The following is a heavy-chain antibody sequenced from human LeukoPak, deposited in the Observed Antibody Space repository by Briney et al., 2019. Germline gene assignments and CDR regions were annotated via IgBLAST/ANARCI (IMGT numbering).Heavy chain of an antibody. CDR3: ARGAHSYRYYYYGMDV. CDR2: INHSGST. V-gene: IGHV4-34*01. D-gene: IGHD5-18*01. J-gene: IGHJ6*02. Sequence: SETLSLTCAVYGGSFSGYCWSWIRQPPGKGLEWIGEINHSGSTNYNPSLKSRVTISVDTSKNQFSLKLSSVTAADTAVYYCARGAHSYRYYYYGMDVWGQGTTVTVSS. CDR1: GGSFSGYC.